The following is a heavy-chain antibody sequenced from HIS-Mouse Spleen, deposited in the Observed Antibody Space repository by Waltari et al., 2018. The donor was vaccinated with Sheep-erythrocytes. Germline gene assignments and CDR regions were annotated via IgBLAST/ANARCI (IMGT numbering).Heavy chain of an antibody. CDR3: AKDKFVGYSGYYFDY. J-gene: IGHJ4*02. D-gene: IGHD5-12*01. Sequence: LEWVSLIRWDGGSTYYADSVKGRFTISRDNSKNSLYLQMNSLRAEDTALYYCAKDKFVGYSGYYFDYWGQGTLVTVSS. CDR2: IRWDGGST. V-gene: IGHV3-43D*03.